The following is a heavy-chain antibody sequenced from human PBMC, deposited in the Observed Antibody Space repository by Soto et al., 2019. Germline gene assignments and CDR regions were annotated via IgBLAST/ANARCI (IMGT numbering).Heavy chain of an antibody. D-gene: IGHD2-8*01. CDR2: ITPSGGNT. CDR1: GFSFSTYA. J-gene: IGHJ6*03. V-gene: IGHV3-23*01. CDR3: VGRYCPNGVCYTNFYYYMDI. Sequence: ESGGGLVQPGGSLRLSCAASGFSFSTYAMTWVRQAPGKGLEWVSTITPSGGNTYYADSVKVRFTITRDNSENTLFLHMNSLRAEDTAVYYCVGRYCPNGVCYTNFYYYMDIWGEGTSITVSS.